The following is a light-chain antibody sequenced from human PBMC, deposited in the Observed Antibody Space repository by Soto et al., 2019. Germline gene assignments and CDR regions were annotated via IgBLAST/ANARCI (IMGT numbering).Light chain of an antibody. J-gene: IGKJ3*01. CDR1: RNIANY. Sequence: DIQMTQSPSFLSASVGDRVTITCRATRNIANYLNWYQQKPGQAPELLISSASTLQSGVPSRFSGSGFGTDFTLTINNLQPADFATYICQQSYTTFEVSFGPGTKVDRK. CDR3: QQSYTTFEVS. CDR2: SAS. V-gene: IGKV1-39*01.